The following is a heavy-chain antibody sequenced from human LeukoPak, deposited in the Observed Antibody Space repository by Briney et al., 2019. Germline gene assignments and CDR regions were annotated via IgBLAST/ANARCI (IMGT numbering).Heavy chain of an antibody. V-gene: IGHV3-74*01. Sequence: GGSLRLSCATSGFTFSNYWMHWVRQAPGKGLVWVSRINSDGSSITYADSVKGRFTISRDNAKNTLYLQMNSLRAEDTAVYYCARARAVVTATPGYWGQGTLVIVSS. CDR3: ARARAVVTATPGY. D-gene: IGHD2-21*02. CDR2: INSDGSSI. CDR1: GFTFSNYW. J-gene: IGHJ4*02.